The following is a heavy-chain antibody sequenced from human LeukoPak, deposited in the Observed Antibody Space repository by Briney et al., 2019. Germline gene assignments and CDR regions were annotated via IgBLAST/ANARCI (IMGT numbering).Heavy chain of an antibody. V-gene: IGHV3-30*02. CDR1: GFTFSNYG. Sequence: GRSLRLSCAASGFTFSNYGMHWVRQAPGKGLEWVAYIWYDGSNKYYTDSVKGRFTISRDNSKNTLYLQMNSLRAEDTAVYHCAKDQYSSGWYFDYWGQGTLVTVSS. D-gene: IGHD6-19*01. CDR3: AKDQYSSGWYFDY. J-gene: IGHJ4*02. CDR2: IWYDGSNK.